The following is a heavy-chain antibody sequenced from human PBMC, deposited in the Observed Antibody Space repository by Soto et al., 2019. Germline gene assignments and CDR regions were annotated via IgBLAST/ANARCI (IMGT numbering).Heavy chain of an antibody. Sequence: EVQLLESGGGLVQPGGSLRLSCAASGFTFSSYAMSWVRQAPGKGLELVSAISGSGGSTYYADSVKGRVTISRDNAKNKLYLQMNSLRAEDTAVYYCAKDPAAAAGTNNWFDHWGQGTLVTVSS. CDR2: ISGSGGST. V-gene: IGHV3-23*01. D-gene: IGHD6-13*01. CDR3: AKDPAAAAGTNNWFDH. J-gene: IGHJ5*02. CDR1: GFTFSSYA.